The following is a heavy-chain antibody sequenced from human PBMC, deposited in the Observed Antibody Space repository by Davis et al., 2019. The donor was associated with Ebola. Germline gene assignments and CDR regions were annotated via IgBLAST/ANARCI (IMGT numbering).Heavy chain of an antibody. Sequence: GGSLRLSCAASGFTFNDYAMHWVRHAPGKGLEWVSGISWNSADIAYAGSVKGRFTISRDNAKNSLYLQMNSLRGEDTALYYCVKDMYLGIAAPHYWGQGTLVTVSS. CDR3: VKDMYLGIAAPHY. V-gene: IGHV3-9*01. J-gene: IGHJ4*02. CDR1: GFTFNDYA. CDR2: ISWNSADI. D-gene: IGHD6-13*01.